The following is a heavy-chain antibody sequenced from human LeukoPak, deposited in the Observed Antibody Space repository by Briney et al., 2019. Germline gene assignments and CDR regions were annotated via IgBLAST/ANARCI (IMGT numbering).Heavy chain of an antibody. D-gene: IGHD3-10*01. CDR1: GGPFSGYY. CDR2: INHSGST. V-gene: IGHV4-34*01. J-gene: IGHJ6*03. CDR3: ARLTGGSFYYYYYYYMDV. Sequence: SETLSLTCAVYGGPFSGYYWSWIRQPPGKGLEWIGEINHSGSTNYNPSLKSRVTISVDTSKNQFSLKLSSVTAADTAVYYCARLTGGSFYYYYYYYMDVWGKGTTVTVSS.